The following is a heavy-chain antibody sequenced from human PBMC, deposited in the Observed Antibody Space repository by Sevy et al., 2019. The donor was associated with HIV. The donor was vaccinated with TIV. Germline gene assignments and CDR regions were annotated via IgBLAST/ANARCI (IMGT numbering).Heavy chain of an antibody. D-gene: IGHD1-26*01. J-gene: IGHJ2*01. CDR1: GGSISSSSYY. CDR2: IYYSGST. CDR3: ARNLHSGSSRYWYFDL. V-gene: IGHV4-39*01. Sequence: SETLSLTCTVSGGSISSSSYYWGWIRQPPGKGLEWIGSIYYSGSTYYNPSLKSRVTISVDTSKNQFSLKLSSVTAADTAVYYCARNLHSGSSRYWYFDLWGRGTLVTVSS.